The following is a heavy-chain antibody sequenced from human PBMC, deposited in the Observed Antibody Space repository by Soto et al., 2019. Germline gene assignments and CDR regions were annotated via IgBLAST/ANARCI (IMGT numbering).Heavy chain of an antibody. CDR2: FYYSGST. CDR1: GGSISSYY. J-gene: IGHJ4*02. Sequence: ETLSLTCTVSGGSISSYYWSWIRQPPGKGLEWIGHFYYSGSTNYNPSLKSRVTISVDTSKNQFSLRLSSVTAADTAVYYCARDGIVSYFDYWGQGTLVTVSS. CDR3: ARDGIVSYFDY. D-gene: IGHD2-15*01. V-gene: IGHV4-59*01.